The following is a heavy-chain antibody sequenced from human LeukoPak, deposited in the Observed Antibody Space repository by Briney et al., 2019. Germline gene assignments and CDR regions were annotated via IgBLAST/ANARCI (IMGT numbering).Heavy chain of an antibody. Sequence: SETLSLTCAVYGGSFSGYYWSWLRQPPGKGLEWIGEINHSGSTNYNPSLKSRVTISVDTSKNQFSLKLSSVTAADTAVYYCAREGWQWLVHAFDIWGQGTMVTGSS. V-gene: IGHV4-34*01. D-gene: IGHD6-19*01. CDR3: AREGWQWLVHAFDI. J-gene: IGHJ3*02. CDR2: INHSGST. CDR1: GGSFSGYY.